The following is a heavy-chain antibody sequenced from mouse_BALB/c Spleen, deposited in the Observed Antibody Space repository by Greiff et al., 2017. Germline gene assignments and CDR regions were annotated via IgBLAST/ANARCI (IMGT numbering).Heavy chain of an antibody. V-gene: IGHV3-8*02. D-gene: IGHD2-1*01. CDR1: GDSITSGY. CDR3: ARFNYGNYYAMDY. CDR2: ISYSGST. J-gene: IGHJ4*01. Sequence: EVKLVESGPSLVKPSQTLSLTCSVTGDSITSGYWNWIRKFPGNKLEYMGYISYSGSTYYNPSLKSRISITRDTSKNQYYLQLNSVTTEDTATYYCARFNYGNYYAMDYGGQGTSVTVSS.